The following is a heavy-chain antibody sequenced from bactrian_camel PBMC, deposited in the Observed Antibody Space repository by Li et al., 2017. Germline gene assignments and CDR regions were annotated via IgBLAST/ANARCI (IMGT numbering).Heavy chain of an antibody. CDR3: AAGSWVAGSLDEHDYVH. CDR2: LYTGGGSV. CDR1: GGIFTNYD. J-gene: IGHJ4*01. V-gene: IGHV3S40*01. D-gene: IGHD6*01. Sequence: DVQLVESGGGLVQPGGSLRLSCVVSGGIFTNYDMTWVRQAPGMEREAIARLYTGGGSVYYVESAKGRFTLTQDDAKNTIYLQMNSLRPDDTAMYYCAAGSWVAGSLDEHDYVHWGQGTQVTVS.